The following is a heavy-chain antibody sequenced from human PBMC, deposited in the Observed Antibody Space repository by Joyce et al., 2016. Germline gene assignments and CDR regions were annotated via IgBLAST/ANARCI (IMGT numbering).Heavy chain of an antibody. CDR1: GVAFSLYP. Sequence: QLVESGGGLVQPGGSLRLSCAASGVAFSLYPMNWVRQAPVKGLEWISCIIHTGLTTYDADSVKVRFTICRDNAQNSLYLQMSSLRDEDTAIYYCARVPNPDYSSSSGQHLSWGQGTLVTVSS. CDR3: ARVPNPDYSSSSGQHLS. D-gene: IGHD6-6*01. V-gene: IGHV3-48*02. CDR2: IIHTGLTT. J-gene: IGHJ4*02.